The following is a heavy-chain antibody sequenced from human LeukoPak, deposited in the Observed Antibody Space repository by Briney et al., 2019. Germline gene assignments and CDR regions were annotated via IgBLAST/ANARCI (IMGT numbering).Heavy chain of an antibody. V-gene: IGHV5-51*01. CDR1: GYSFSSHW. CDR2: IYPGDSDT. J-gene: IGHJ4*02. D-gene: IGHD1-26*01. CDR3: ARRSGSYYYFDY. Sequence: GESLKISCKASGYSFSSHWIGWVRQMPGKGLEWMNIIYPGDSDTRYSPSCQGQVTISADKSISTAYLQWSSLKASDTAMYYCARRSGSYYYFDYWGQGTLVTVSS.